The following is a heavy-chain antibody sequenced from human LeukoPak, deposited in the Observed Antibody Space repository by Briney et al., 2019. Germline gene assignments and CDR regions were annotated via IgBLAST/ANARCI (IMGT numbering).Heavy chain of an antibody. J-gene: IGHJ4*02. Sequence: GGSLRLSCAASGFTFSNYWMHWVRQAPGKWLLWVSRINSAGSSTSYADSVKGRFTISRGNAKNTLYLQMNSLRAEDTAVYYCAVPPPPGFSYGENLFDYWGQGTLVTVSS. CDR2: INSAGSST. V-gene: IGHV3-74*01. CDR1: GFTFSNYW. D-gene: IGHD5-18*01. CDR3: AVPPPPGFSYGENLFDY.